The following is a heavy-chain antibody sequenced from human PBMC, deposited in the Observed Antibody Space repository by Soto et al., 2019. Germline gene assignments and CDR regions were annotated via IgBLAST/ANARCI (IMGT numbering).Heavy chain of an antibody. CDR1: GFSFTASGFTFSAYE. Sequence: QVQLVESGGGVVQPGTSLRLSCATSGFSFTASGFTFSAYEMHWVRQAPGKGLEWVAAISYDGSDRYYADSVRGRFTISRDNSAHTVYLQMNSLRADDTAVYYFARHSDYRDPNLLTYFDHWGPGTLVTVSS. J-gene: IGHJ4*02. D-gene: IGHD3-9*01. CDR3: ARHSDYRDPNLLTYFDH. CDR2: ISYDGSDR. V-gene: IGHV3-30*03.